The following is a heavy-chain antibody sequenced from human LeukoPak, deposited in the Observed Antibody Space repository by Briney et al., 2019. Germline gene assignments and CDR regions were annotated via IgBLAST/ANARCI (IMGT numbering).Heavy chain of an antibody. CDR2: ISWNSGSI. CDR3: AKESLWFGELTQKSPFDY. CDR1: GFTFDDYA. Sequence: GGSLRLSCAASGFTFDDYAMHWVRQAPGKGLEWVSGISWNSGSIGYADSVKGRFTISRDNAKNSLYLQMNSLRAEDTALYYCAKESLWFGELTQKSPFDYWGQGTLVTVSS. J-gene: IGHJ4*02. D-gene: IGHD3-10*01. V-gene: IGHV3-9*01.